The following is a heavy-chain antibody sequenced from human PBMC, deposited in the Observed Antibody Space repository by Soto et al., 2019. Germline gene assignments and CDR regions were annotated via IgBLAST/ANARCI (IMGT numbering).Heavy chain of an antibody. Sequence: PSETLSLTCAVYGGSFSGYYWSWIRQPPWKGLEWSGEINHSGSTNYNPSLKSRVTISVDTSKNQFSLKLSSVTAADTAVYYCAGSGYSDGYPRGRKIDPWGQGTLVTVSS. V-gene: IGHV4-34*01. CDR2: INHSGST. CDR1: GGSFSGYY. J-gene: IGHJ5*02. CDR3: AGSGYSDGYPRGRKIDP. D-gene: IGHD5-18*01.